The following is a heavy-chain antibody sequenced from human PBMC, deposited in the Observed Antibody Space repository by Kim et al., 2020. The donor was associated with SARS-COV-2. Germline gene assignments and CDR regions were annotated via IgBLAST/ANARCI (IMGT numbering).Heavy chain of an antibody. Sequence: GGSLRLSCAASGFTFSSYAMHWVRQAPGKGLAWVAVISSSVRHPSSASSVNGRFPISRDNSKHTLYLQMNSLRAEDTAVYDCARPRGGSYTPPFDYWGQGTLVTVSS. CDR1: GFTFSSYA. CDR3: ARPRGGSYTPPFDY. D-gene: IGHD1-26*01. V-gene: IGHV3-30*04. J-gene: IGHJ4*02. CDR2: ISSSVRHP.